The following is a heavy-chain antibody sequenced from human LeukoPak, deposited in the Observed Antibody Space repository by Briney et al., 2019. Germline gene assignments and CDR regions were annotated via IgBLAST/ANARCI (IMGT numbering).Heavy chain of an antibody. V-gene: IGHV3-30*02. CDR1: GFTFSSYG. Sequence: GGSLRLSCAASGFTFSSYGMHWVRQAPDKGLEWVAFIRYDGSNKYYADSVKGRFTISRDNSKNTLYLQMNSLRAEDTAVYYCAKDRCSSTSCYPTYYYGMDVWGQGTTVTVSS. D-gene: IGHD2-2*01. CDR3: AKDRCSSTSCYPTYYYGMDV. J-gene: IGHJ6*02. CDR2: IRYDGSNK.